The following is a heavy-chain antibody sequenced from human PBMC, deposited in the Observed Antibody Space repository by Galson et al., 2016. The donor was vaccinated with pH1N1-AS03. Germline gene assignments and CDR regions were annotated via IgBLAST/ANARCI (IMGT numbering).Heavy chain of an antibody. D-gene: IGHD4-23*01. Sequence: AASGFTVTRNDMDWVRQATGNGLEWVSIIAAAGPTHYADSVKGRFTISREIPQNSLYLQMDSLRVDDTAVYYCARWSRGGNFASLDPWGQGTLVTVSS. CDR3: ARWSRGGNFASLDP. J-gene: IGHJ5*02. V-gene: IGHV3-13*01. CDR2: IAAAGPT. CDR1: GFTVTRND.